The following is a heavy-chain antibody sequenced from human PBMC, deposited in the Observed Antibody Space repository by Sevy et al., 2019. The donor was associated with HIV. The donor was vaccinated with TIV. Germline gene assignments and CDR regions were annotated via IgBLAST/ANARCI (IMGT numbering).Heavy chain of an antibody. Sequence: SETLSLTCAVSGGSISSGGYSWSWIRQPPGKGLEWIGYIYHSWSTYYHPSLKSRVTISVDRSKNQFSLKLSSVTAADTAVYYCARALYDFWSGYYQPTFDYWGQGTLVTVSS. V-gene: IGHV4-30-2*01. D-gene: IGHD3-3*01. CDR2: IYHSWST. CDR3: ARALYDFWSGYYQPTFDY. J-gene: IGHJ4*02. CDR1: GGSISSGGYS.